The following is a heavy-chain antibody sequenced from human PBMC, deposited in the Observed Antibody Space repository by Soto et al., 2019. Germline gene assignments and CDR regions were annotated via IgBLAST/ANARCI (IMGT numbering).Heavy chain of an antibody. CDR1: GGSFSGYY. CDR3: AREQLLLLSDWFDP. D-gene: IGHD2-15*01. CDR2: INHSGST. V-gene: IGHV4-34*01. Sequence: PSETLSLTCAVYGGSFSGYYWSWIRQPPGKGLEWIGEINHSGSTNYNPSLKSRVTISVDTSKNQFSLKLSSVTAADTVVYYCAREQLLLLSDWFDPWGQGTLVTVSS. J-gene: IGHJ5*02.